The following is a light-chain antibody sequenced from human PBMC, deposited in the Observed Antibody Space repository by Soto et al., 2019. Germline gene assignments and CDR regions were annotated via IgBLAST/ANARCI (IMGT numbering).Light chain of an antibody. CDR2: DVS. J-gene: IGLJ1*01. Sequence: QSVLTQPASVSGSPGQSITISCTGTSSDVGGYNYVSWYQQHPGKAPKLMIYDVSNRPSGVSNRFSGSKSGNTASLTISGLQAEDEADYYCSSYTSSSPPYVFGTGTKFTVL. CDR3: SSYTSSSPPYV. CDR1: SSDVGGYNY. V-gene: IGLV2-14*01.